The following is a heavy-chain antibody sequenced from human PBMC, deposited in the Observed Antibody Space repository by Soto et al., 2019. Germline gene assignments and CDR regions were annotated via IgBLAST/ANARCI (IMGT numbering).Heavy chain of an antibody. Sequence: QEQLVESGGGVVQPGRSLRLSCAASGFSFRNYGIHWVRQAPGQGLDWVAVIWYDGSKRYYADSVRGRFTISRDNSGNTVHMQMDSLRAEDTAVYYCARGWGSGVHHSSLDRWGQGTTVVVS. D-gene: IGHD6-19*01. CDR3: ARGWGSGVHHSSLDR. J-gene: IGHJ3*01. CDR2: IWYDGSKR. CDR1: GFSFRNYG. V-gene: IGHV3-33*01.